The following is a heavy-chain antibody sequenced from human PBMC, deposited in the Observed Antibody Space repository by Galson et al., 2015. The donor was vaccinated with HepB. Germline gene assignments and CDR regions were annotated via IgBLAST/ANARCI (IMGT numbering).Heavy chain of an antibody. Sequence: SLRLSCAASGFTFSSYWMSWVRQTPGKGLEWVANIKQDGSEKYYVDSVKGRFTISRDDAKNSLYPQMNSLRAEDTAVYYCARDYSGYGDYVFDYWGQGTPVTVSS. CDR1: GFTFSSYW. J-gene: IGHJ4*02. V-gene: IGHV3-7*01. D-gene: IGHD4-17*01. CDR3: ARDYSGYGDYVFDY. CDR2: IKQDGSEK.